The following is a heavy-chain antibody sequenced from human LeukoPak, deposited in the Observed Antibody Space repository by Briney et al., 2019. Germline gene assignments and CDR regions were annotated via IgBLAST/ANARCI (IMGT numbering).Heavy chain of an antibody. Sequence: GGSLRLSCAASGFTFSSYAMSWVRQAPGKGLEWVSAISGSGGSTYYADPVKGRFTISRDNSKNTLYLQMNSLRAEDTAVYYCANFGYPFGGFWGQGTLVTVSS. D-gene: IGHD3-16*01. CDR2: ISGSGGST. V-gene: IGHV3-23*01. J-gene: IGHJ4*02. CDR3: ANFGYPFGGF. CDR1: GFTFSSYA.